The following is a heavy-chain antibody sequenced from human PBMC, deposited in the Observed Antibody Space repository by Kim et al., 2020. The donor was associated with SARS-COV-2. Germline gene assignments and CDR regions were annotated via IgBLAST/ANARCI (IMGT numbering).Heavy chain of an antibody. V-gene: IGHV3-30*18. Sequence: GGSLRLSCAASEFTFSDYGMHWVRQPPGKGLEWVAVISYDKRHTFYSDSVKGRFTISRDNSRSTLFLQMNSLRADDTAIYYCAKDRCSDWYFDIWGRGALVIVS. CDR2: ISYDKRHT. J-gene: IGHJ2*01. CDR1: EFTFSDYG. CDR3: AKDRCSDWYFDI. D-gene: IGHD2-21*01.